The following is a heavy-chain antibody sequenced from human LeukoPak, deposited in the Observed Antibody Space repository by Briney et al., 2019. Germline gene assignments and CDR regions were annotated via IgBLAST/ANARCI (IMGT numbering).Heavy chain of an antibody. CDR2: ISAYNGNT. CDR1: GYTFTSYG. CDR3: ARNGDYYDSSGYPYYYYYMDV. D-gene: IGHD3-22*01. J-gene: IGHJ6*03. V-gene: IGHV1-18*01. Sequence: ASVKVSCKASGYTFTSYGISWVRQAPGQGLEWMGWISAYNGNTNYAQKLQGRVTMTTDTSTSTAYMELRSLRSDDTAVYYCARNGDYYDSSGYPYYYYYMDVWGKGTTVTVSS.